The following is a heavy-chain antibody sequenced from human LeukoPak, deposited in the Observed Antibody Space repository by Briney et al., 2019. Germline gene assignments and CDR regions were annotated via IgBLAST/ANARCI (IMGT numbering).Heavy chain of an antibody. CDR3: AKARGFCSGGSCYNPFDP. CDR1: GFTVSSNY. V-gene: IGHV3-53*01. D-gene: IGHD2-15*01. Sequence: GGSLRLSCAASGFTVSSNYMSWVRQAPGKGLEWVAVIYSRGSTYYADSVKGRFTISRDNSKNTLYVQMNSLRAEDTAVYYCAKARGFCSGGSCYNPFDPWGQGTLVTVSS. J-gene: IGHJ5*02. CDR2: IYSRGST.